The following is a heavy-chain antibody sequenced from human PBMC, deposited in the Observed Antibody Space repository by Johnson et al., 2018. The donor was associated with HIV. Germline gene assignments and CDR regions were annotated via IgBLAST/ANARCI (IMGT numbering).Heavy chain of an antibody. CDR2: TRNKANSYTT. CDR3: ARDRRNSQWQRLDAFDI. V-gene: IGHV3-72*01. J-gene: IGHJ3*02. D-gene: IGHD2/OR15-2a*01. CDR1: GFIFSDHY. Sequence: VQLVESGGGLVQPGGSLRLSCVASGFIFSDHYMDWVRQAPGKGLEWVGRTRNKANSYTTGYADSVKGRFTISRANAKNYLHMQMNSLRAEDTAFYYCARDRRNSQWQRLDAFDIWGQGTMVIVSS.